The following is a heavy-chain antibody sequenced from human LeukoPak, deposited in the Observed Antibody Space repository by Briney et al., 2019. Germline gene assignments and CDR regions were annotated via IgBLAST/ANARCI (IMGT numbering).Heavy chain of an antibody. CDR1: GFTFSSYG. V-gene: IGHV3-30*02. D-gene: IGHD6-13*01. Sequence: GSLRLSCAASGFTFSSYGMHWVRQAPGKGLEWVAFIRYDGSNKYYADSVKGRFTISRDNSKNTLYLQMNSLRAEDTAVYYCAKALYSSSWYFGYWGQGTLVTVSS. CDR3: AKALYSSSWYFGY. CDR2: IRYDGSNK. J-gene: IGHJ4*02.